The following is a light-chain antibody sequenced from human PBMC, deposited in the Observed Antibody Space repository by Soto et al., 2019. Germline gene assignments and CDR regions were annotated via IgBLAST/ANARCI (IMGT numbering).Light chain of an antibody. CDR3: AAWDDSLNGQGV. Sequence: QSVLTRPPSASGTPGQRVTISCSGSSSNIGSNTVNWYQQLPGTAPKLLIYSNNQRPSGVPDRFSGSKSGTSASLAISGLQSEDEAEYYCAAWDDSLNGQGVFGAGTKLTVL. CDR2: SNN. V-gene: IGLV1-44*01. CDR1: SSNIGSNT. J-gene: IGLJ2*01.